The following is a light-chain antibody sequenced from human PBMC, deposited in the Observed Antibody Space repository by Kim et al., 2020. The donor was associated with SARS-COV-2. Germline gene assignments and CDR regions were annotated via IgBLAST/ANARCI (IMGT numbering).Light chain of an antibody. V-gene: IGKV1-33*01. CDR1: QDISNY. Sequence: EMTQSPSSLSASVGDRVTITCQARQDISNYLIWYQQKPGKDPKLLIYSASNWATGVPSRFSGSGSGTDFTFTISSLQPEDIAAYYCQQYVNLPLTFGEGTKVDIK. J-gene: IGKJ4*01. CDR2: SAS. CDR3: QQYVNLPLT.